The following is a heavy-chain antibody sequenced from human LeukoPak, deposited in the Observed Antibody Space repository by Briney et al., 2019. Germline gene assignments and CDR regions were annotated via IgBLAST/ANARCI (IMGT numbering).Heavy chain of an antibody. CDR1: GGSISSYY. Sequence: PSETLSLTCTVSGGSISSYYWSWIRQPPGKGLEWIASMFHSGSTYYNPSLKSRVTMSVDTSKNQFSLRLSSVTAADTAVYYCARYYDFWNCHWNDYWGQGTLVTVSS. CDR2: MFHSGST. CDR3: ARYYDFWNCHWNDY. J-gene: IGHJ4*02. D-gene: IGHD3-3*01. V-gene: IGHV4-59*04.